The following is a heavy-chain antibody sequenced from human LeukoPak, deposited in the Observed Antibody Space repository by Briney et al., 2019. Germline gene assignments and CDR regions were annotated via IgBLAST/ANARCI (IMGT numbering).Heavy chain of an antibody. V-gene: IGHV1-18*01. CDR3: ARSRDGYNQNTPLYY. CDR2: ISAYNGNT. D-gene: IGHD5-24*01. J-gene: IGHJ4*02. CDR1: GGTFSSYA. Sequence: GSSVKVSCKASGGTFSSYAISWVRQAPGQGLEWMGWISAYNGNTNYAQKLQGRVTMTTDTSTSTAYMELRSLRSDDTAVYYCARSRDGYNQNTPLYYWGQGTLVTVSS.